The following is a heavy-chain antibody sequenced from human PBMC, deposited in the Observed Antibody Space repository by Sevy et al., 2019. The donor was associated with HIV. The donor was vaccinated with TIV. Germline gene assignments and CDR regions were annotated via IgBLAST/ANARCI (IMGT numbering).Heavy chain of an antibody. CDR2: ISSSSYI. Sequence: GGSLRLSCAASGFTFSSYSMNWVRQAPGKGLEWVSSISSSSYIYYADSVKGRFTISRDNAKNSLYLQMNSLRAEDTAVYYCARVRRSGYFRAAFDIWGQGTMVTVSS. D-gene: IGHD3-22*01. V-gene: IGHV3-21*01. CDR3: ARVRRSGYFRAAFDI. CDR1: GFTFSSYS. J-gene: IGHJ3*02.